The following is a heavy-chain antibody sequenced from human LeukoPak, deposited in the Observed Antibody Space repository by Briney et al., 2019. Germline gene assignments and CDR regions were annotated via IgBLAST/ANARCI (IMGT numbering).Heavy chain of an antibody. CDR2: ISGSGVTT. Sequence: PGGSLRLSCAASGFTFSSYGMSWVRQAPGKGLEWVSTISGSGVTTYYADSVKGRFTISRDNSKNTLYLQMNSLRAEDTAVYYCARGGPAAGRFDYWGQGTLVTVSS. J-gene: IGHJ4*02. D-gene: IGHD6-13*01. CDR3: ARGGPAAGRFDY. CDR1: GFTFSSYG. V-gene: IGHV3-23*01.